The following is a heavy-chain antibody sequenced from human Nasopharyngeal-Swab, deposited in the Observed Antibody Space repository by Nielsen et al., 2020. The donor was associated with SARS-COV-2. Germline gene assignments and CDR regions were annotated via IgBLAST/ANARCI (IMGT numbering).Heavy chain of an antibody. Sequence: ASVKVSCKASGYTFSSYYIHWVRQAPAQGLEWMGIIHPSGGKTFYAQRFQDRVTMTSDTSTSTVYMELSSLTSQDTAVYYCARDRYGSGSFLGYWGQGTLVTVSS. CDR3: ARDRYGSGSFLGY. CDR2: IHPSGGKT. CDR1: GYTFSSYY. V-gene: IGHV1-46*01. D-gene: IGHD3-10*01. J-gene: IGHJ4*02.